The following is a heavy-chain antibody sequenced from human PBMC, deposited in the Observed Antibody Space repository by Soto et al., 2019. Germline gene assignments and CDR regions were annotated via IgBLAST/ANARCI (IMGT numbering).Heavy chain of an antibody. CDR2: INPATGAA. V-gene: IGHV1-2*02. CDR3: ARGGGVGVAGSAAFEM. J-gene: IGHJ3*02. CDR1: GYPVTAYY. D-gene: IGHD3-3*01. Sequence: QLHLVQSGAVVKKPGASVTVSCSASGYPVTAYYMHWVRQAPGRGLEGMGGINPATGAAKYTQTFQGRVTLTRDTSTGTVFMELGGLTSEDTAVFYCARGGGVGVAGSAAFEMWGQGTVVTVSS.